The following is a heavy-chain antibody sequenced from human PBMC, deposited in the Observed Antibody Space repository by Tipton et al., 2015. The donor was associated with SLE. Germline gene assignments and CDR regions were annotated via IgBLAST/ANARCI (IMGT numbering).Heavy chain of an antibody. CDR1: GGSIISGGYY. J-gene: IGHJ4*02. Sequence: TLSLTCTVSGGSIISGGYYWSWIRQHPGKGLGWIGYIYYSGSTYYNPSLKSRVTISVDTSKNQFSLKLSSLTAADTAVYYCARHHYSNYVHDYWGQGTLVTVSS. V-gene: IGHV4-31*03. CDR3: ARHHYSNYVHDY. D-gene: IGHD4-11*01. CDR2: IYYSGST.